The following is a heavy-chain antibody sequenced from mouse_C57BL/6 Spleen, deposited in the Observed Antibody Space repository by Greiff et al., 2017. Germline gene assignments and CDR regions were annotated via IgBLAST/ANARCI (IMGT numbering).Heavy chain of an antibody. Sequence: VQVVESGAELVKPGASVKISCKASGYAFSSYWMNWVKQRPGKGLEWIGQIYPGDGDTNYNGKFKGKATLTADKSSSTAYMQLSSLTSEDSAVYFCAREFTVVAPYWYFDVWGTGTTVTVSS. CDR2: IYPGDGDT. CDR3: AREFTVVAPYWYFDV. D-gene: IGHD1-1*01. V-gene: IGHV1-80*01. CDR1: GYAFSSYW. J-gene: IGHJ1*03.